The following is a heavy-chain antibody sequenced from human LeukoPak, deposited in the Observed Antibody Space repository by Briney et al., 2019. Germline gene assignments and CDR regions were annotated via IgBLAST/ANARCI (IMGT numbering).Heavy chain of an antibody. CDR2: INPKSGDA. V-gene: IGHV1-2*02. CDR3: ARGHGILATGGLIDY. CDR1: GGTFTGYY. D-gene: IGHD2-15*01. Sequence: ASVKVSCNASGGTFTGYYLHWVRLAPGQGLDWMGWINPKSGDANYAQKFQGRVTMTRDTSISTAYMELSSLRSEDTAVYYCARGHGILATGGLIDYWGQGTLVTVSS. J-gene: IGHJ4*02.